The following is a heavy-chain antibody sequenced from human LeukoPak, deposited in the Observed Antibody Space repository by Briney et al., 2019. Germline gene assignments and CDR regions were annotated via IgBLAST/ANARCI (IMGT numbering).Heavy chain of an antibody. CDR3: ARGRFGEFAFDY. CDR2: IYYSGST. V-gene: IGHV4-59*08. Sequence: SETLSLTCTVSGGSISSYYWSWIRQPPGKGLEWIGYIYYSGSTYYNPSLKSRVTISVDTSKNQFSLKLSSVTAADTAVYYCARGRFGEFAFDYWGQGTLVTVSS. CDR1: GGSISSYY. D-gene: IGHD3-10*01. J-gene: IGHJ4*02.